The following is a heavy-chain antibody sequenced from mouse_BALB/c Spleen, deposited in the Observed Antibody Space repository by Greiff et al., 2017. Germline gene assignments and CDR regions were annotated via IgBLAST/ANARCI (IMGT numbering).Heavy chain of an antibody. J-gene: IGHJ2*01. CDR3: ARSGYDYDEEYYFDY. CDR2: INSNGGST. CDR1: GFTFSSYY. Sequence: EVQLVESGGGLVKLGGSLKLSCAASGFTFSSYYMSWVRQTPEKRLELVAAINSNGGSTYYPDTVKGRFTISRDNAKNTLYLQMTSLRSEDTAMYYCARSGYDYDEEYYFDYWGQGTTLTVSS. D-gene: IGHD2-4*01. V-gene: IGHV5-6-2*01.